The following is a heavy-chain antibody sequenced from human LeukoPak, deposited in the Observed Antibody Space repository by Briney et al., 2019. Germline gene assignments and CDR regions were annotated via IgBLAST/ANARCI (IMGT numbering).Heavy chain of an antibody. D-gene: IGHD2-2*01. J-gene: IGHJ6*03. CDR3: ARLGYCSSTSCSTVGFDYYYMDV. Sequence: SETLSLTCTVSGYSISSGYYWGWIRQPPGKGLEWIGSIYHSGSTYYNPSLKSRVTISVDTSKNQFSLKLSSVTAADTAVYYCARLGYCSSTSCSTVGFDYYYMDVWGKGTTVTVSS. CDR2: IYHSGST. CDR1: GYSISSGYY. V-gene: IGHV4-38-2*02.